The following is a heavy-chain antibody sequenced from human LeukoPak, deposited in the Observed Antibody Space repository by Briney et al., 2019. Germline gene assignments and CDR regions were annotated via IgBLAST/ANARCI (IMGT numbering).Heavy chain of an antibody. Sequence: SETLSLTCTVSSGSVKSYYWSWIRQSAGKGLEWLGRIYDSGSTNHNPSLKRRVRMSIDTSKNQFYLNVTSVTDADTAVYYCAREGKWFGSVYYYMDVWGKGTPVTVSS. CDR2: IYDSGST. CDR3: AREGKWFGSVYYYMDV. CDR1: SGSVKSYY. V-gene: IGHV4-4*07. J-gene: IGHJ6*03. D-gene: IGHD3-10*01.